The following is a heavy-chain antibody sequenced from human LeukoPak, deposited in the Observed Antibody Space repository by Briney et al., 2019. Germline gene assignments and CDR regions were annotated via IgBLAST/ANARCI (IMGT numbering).Heavy chain of an antibody. CDR3: ARDRGGTMVRGVIITSYPNY. Sequence: SETLSLTCTVSGGSISSSSYYWGWIRQPPGKGLEWIGSIYYSGSTYYNPSLKSRVTISVDTSKNQFSLKLSSVTAADTAVYYCARDRGGTMVRGVIITSYPNYWGQGTLVTVSS. CDR2: IYYSGST. CDR1: GGSISSSSYY. D-gene: IGHD3-10*01. V-gene: IGHV4-39*07. J-gene: IGHJ4*02.